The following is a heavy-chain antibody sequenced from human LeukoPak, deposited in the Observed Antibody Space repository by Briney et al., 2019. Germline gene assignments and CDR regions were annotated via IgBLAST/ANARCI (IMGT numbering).Heavy chain of an antibody. CDR1: GYTFTSDY. J-gene: IGHJ6*03. D-gene: IGHD3-10*01. CDR3: ARGPSITMIRGGQWYYYMDV. CDR2: INPSGGST. Sequence: ASVKGSCEASGYTFTSDYMHWVRQAPGQGLEWMGIINPSGGSTSYAQKFQGRVTMTRDTSTNTVYMELSSLRSEDTAVYYCARGPSITMIRGGQWYYYMDVWGKGTTVTISS. V-gene: IGHV1-46*01.